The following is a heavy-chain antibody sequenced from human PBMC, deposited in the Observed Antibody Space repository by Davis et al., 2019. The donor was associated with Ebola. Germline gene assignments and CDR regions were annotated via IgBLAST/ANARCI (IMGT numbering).Heavy chain of an antibody. CDR2: ISSSSSTI. CDR3: ARDYYDFWSGSYKYGMDV. V-gene: IGHV3-48*02. J-gene: IGHJ6*02. CDR1: GGSISSSS. Sequence: PSETLSLTCTVSGGSISSSSYYWGWIRQAPGKGLEWVSYISSSSSTIYYADSVKGRFTISRDNAKNSLYLQMNSLRDEDTAVYYCARDYYDFWSGSYKYGMDVWGQGTTVTVSS. D-gene: IGHD3-3*01.